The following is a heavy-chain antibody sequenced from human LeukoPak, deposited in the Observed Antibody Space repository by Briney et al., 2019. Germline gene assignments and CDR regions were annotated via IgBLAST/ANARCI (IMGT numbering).Heavy chain of an antibody. J-gene: IGHJ5*02. D-gene: IGHD3-9*01. Sequence: ASVKVSCKASGYTYTSYDSNWVRQATGQGLEWMGWMNPNRGNTGYAQKCQGRVTMTRNTSISTAYMELSSLRSEDTAVYYCARGKVLRYFDWFRPHGYNWFDPWGQGTLVTVSS. CDR1: GYTYTSYD. V-gene: IGHV1-8*01. CDR3: ARGKVLRYFDWFRPHGYNWFDP. CDR2: MNPNRGNT.